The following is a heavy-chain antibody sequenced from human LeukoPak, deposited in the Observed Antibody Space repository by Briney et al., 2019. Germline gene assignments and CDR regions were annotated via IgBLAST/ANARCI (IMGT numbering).Heavy chain of an antibody. CDR2: FDPEDGET. V-gene: IGHV1-24*01. D-gene: IGHD6-13*01. CDR1: GYTLTELS. CDR3: ATKAAAGYNWFDP. J-gene: IGHJ5*02. Sequence: GASVKVSCKVSGYTLTELSMHWVRQAPGKGLEWMGGFDPEDGETIYAQKFQGRGTMTEDTSTDTAYMELSSLRSEDTAVYYCATKAAAGYNWFDPWGQGTLVTVSS.